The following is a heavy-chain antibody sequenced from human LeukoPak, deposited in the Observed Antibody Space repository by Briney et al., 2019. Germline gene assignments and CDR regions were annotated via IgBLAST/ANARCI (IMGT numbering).Heavy chain of an antibody. CDR2: ITGSGGTT. Sequence: GRSLRLSCAASGFTFSSYGMNWVRQAPGKGLEWVSGITGSGGTTYYADSVKGRFTISRDNSKNTLYLQMNSLRAEDTAAYYCAKDGNWARFENWGQGTRVTVSS. J-gene: IGHJ4*02. CDR3: AKDGNWARFEN. D-gene: IGHD7-27*01. CDR1: GFTFSSYG. V-gene: IGHV3-23*01.